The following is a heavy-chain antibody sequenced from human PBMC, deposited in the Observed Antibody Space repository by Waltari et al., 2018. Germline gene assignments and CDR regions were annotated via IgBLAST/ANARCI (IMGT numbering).Heavy chain of an antibody. J-gene: IGHJ5*02. V-gene: IGHV1-69*08. Sequence: QVQLVQSGAEVKKPGSSVKVSCKASGGTFSSYAISWVRQAPGQGLEWMGRIIPIFGTANYAQKFQGRVTITADKSTSTAEMELSSLRSEDTAVYYCARLSGQSNYDFWSGYNWFDPWGQGTLVTVSS. CDR3: ARLSGQSNYDFWSGYNWFDP. CDR2: IIPIFGTA. D-gene: IGHD3-3*01. CDR1: GGTFSSYA.